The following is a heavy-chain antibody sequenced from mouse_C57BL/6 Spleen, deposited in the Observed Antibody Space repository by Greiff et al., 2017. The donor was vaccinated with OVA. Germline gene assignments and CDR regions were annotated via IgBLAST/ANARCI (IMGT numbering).Heavy chain of an antibody. Sequence: VQLQQPGAELVRPGSSVKLSCKASGYTFTSYWMHWVKQRPIQGLEWIGNIDPSDSETHYNQKFKDKATLTVDKSSSPAYMQLSSLTSEDSAVYYCAFIYYDYDGGYFDYWGQGTTLTVSS. CDR1: GYTFTSYW. D-gene: IGHD2-4*01. V-gene: IGHV1-52*01. CDR3: AFIYYDYDGGYFDY. J-gene: IGHJ2*01. CDR2: IDPSDSET.